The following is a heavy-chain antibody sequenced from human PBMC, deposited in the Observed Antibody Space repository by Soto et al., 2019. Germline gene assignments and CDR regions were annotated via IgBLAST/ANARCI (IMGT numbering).Heavy chain of an antibody. CDR1: GYTFTSYG. CDR3: ARDDYYYGMDV. Sequence: QVYLVQSGAEVKKPGASVKVSCKTSGYTFTSYGISWVRQAPGQGLEWMGWISTYNTNIYYAQTLQGRVTLTTETSTSTVYMELRTLRSDDTAIYYCARDDYYYGMDVWGQGTTVTVSS. CDR2: ISTYNTNI. J-gene: IGHJ6*02. V-gene: IGHV1-18*01.